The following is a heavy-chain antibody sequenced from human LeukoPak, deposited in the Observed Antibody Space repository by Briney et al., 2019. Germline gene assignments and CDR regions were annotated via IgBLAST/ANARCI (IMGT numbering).Heavy chain of an antibody. CDR2: IYSGGST. CDR3: ARDSVVRGVIKGHY. CDR1: GFTVSSNY. Sequence: GSLRLSCAASGFTVSSNYMSWDRQAQGKGLEWVSVIYSGGSTYYADSVKGRFTISRDNSKNTLYLQMNSLRAEDTAVYYCARDSVVRGVIKGHYWGQGTLVTVSS. D-gene: IGHD3-10*01. V-gene: IGHV3-53*01. J-gene: IGHJ4*02.